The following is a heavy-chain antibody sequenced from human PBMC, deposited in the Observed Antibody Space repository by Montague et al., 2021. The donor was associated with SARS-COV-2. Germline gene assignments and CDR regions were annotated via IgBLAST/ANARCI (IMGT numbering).Heavy chain of an antibody. CDR2: IYYSGST. D-gene: IGHD5-18*01. CDR1: GGSISSYY. CDR3: ASQEVDTAMDRNYKYYGMDD. J-gene: IGHJ6*02. Sequence: SETLSLTCTVSGGSISSYYWSWIRQPPGKGLEWIGYIYYSGSTNYNPSLKSRVTISVDTSKNQFSLKLSSVTAADTAVYYCASQEVDTAMDRNYKYYGMDDGGQGTTVTVSS. V-gene: IGHV4-59*13.